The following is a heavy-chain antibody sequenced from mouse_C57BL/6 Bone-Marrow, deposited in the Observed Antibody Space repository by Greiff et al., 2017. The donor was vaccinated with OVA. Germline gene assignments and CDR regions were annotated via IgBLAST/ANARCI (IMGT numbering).Heavy chain of an antibody. J-gene: IGHJ3*01. V-gene: IGHV5-2*03. CDR3: ARHDGGNGGFAY. CDR2: INSDGGST. D-gene: IGHD2-3*01. Sequence: EVKVEESGGGLVQPGESLKLSCESNEYEFPSHDMSWVRKTPEKRLELVAAINSDGGSTYYPDTMERRFIISRDNTKKTLYLQMSSLRSEDTALYYCARHDGGNGGFAYWGQGTLVTVSA. CDR1: EYEFPSHD.